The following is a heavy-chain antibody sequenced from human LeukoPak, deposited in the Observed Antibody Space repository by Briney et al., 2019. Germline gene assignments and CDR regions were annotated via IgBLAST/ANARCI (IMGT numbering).Heavy chain of an antibody. J-gene: IGHJ4*02. V-gene: IGHV3-23*01. CDR2: NSGSGGST. Sequence: PGGSLRLSCAASGFTFSSYAMSWVRQAPGKGLEGVSANSGSGGSTYYADSVKGRFTISRDNSKNTLYLQMNSLGAEDTAVYYCAKERAPGGAAAIFDYWGQGTLVTVSS. CDR3: AKERAPGGAAAIFDY. D-gene: IGHD2-2*01. CDR1: GFTFSSYA.